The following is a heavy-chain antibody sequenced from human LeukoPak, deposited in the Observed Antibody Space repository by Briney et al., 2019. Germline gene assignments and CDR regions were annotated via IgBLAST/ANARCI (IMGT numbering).Heavy chain of an antibody. CDR1: GFTFRNFG. Sequence: GRSLRLSCAASGFTFRNFGMHWVRQAQGKGLEWVAVIHYDGNKKYYADSVKGRFTISKGNSKNTLYMQMNSLRAEDTAVYYCARILGSGYSAEFWGQGTLVTVSS. V-gene: IGHV3-33*01. D-gene: IGHD3-22*01. CDR3: ARILGSGYSAEF. CDR2: IHYDGNKK. J-gene: IGHJ4*02.